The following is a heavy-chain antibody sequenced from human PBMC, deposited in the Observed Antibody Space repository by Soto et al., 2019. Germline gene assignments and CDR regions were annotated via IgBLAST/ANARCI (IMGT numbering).Heavy chain of an antibody. CDR1: GYSFTSYD. Sequence: ASVKVCCKASGYSFTSYDINWVRQATGQGLEWMGWMNPNSGNTGYAQKFQGRVTMTRNTSISTAYMELSSLRSEDTAVYYCARAGGARYCSGGSCYFRSYYYYYMDVWGKGTTVTVSS. CDR2: MNPNSGNT. J-gene: IGHJ6*03. CDR3: ARAGGARYCSGGSCYFRSYYYYYMDV. V-gene: IGHV1-8*01. D-gene: IGHD2-15*01.